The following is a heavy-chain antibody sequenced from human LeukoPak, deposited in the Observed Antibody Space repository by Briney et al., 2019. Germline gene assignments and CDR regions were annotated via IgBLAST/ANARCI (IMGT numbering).Heavy chain of an antibody. J-gene: IGHJ4*02. CDR2: IYTSGTT. D-gene: IGHD3-3*01. CDR1: GYSINSGYY. V-gene: IGHV4-4*07. Sequence: SETLSLTCTVSGYSINSGYYWVWIRQPAGKGLEWIGRIYTSGTTHYNPSLKSRVTMSVDTSKNQFSLKLSSVTAADTAVYYCARVPLYYDFWSGYYGPFDYWGQGTLVTVSS. CDR3: ARVPLYYDFWSGYYGPFDY.